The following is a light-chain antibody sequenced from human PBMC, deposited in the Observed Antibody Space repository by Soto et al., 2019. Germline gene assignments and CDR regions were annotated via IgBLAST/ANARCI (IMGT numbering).Light chain of an antibody. V-gene: IGLV1-44*01. CDR1: SSNIGSKT. CDR3: PAWDDRLNACV. J-gene: IGLJ1*01. CDR2: NNH. Sequence: QSVLTQAPSASGTPGQRVTISCSGSSSNIGSKTVNWYQQLPGLAPKLLIFNNHQRPSGVPDRFSGSKSGTSASLAISGPQSEDEADYYCPAWDDRLNACVFGTGTKLTVL.